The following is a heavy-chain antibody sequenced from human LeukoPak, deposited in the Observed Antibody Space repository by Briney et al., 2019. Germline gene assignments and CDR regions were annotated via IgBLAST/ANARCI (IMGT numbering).Heavy chain of an antibody. CDR2: ISYDGSNK. J-gene: IGHJ4*02. CDR3: ARDSDTAMVFPDY. CDR1: GFTFSSYG. Sequence: SGGSLRLSCAASGFTFSSYGMHWVRQAPGKGLEWVAVISYDGSNKYYADSVKGRFTISRDNSKNTLYLQMNSLRAEVTAVYYCARDSDTAMVFPDYWGQGTLVTVSS. D-gene: IGHD5-18*01. V-gene: IGHV3-30*19.